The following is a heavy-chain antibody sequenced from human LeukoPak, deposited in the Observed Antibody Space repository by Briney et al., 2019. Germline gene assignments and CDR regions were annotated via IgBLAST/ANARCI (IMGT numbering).Heavy chain of an antibody. J-gene: IGHJ4*02. Sequence: PSETLSLTCAVYGGSFSGYYWSWIRQPPGKGLEWIGEINHSGSTNYNPSLKSRVTISVDTSKNQFSLKLSSVTAADTAVYYCARGLNYDFWSGYYTPSPRFDYWGQGTLVTVSS. CDR2: INHSGST. CDR1: GGSFSGYY. D-gene: IGHD3-3*01. V-gene: IGHV4-34*01. CDR3: ARGLNYDFWSGYYTPSPRFDY.